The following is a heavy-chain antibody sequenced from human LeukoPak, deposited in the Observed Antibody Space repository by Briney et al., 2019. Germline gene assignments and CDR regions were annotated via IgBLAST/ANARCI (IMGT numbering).Heavy chain of an antibody. V-gene: IGHV3-74*01. CDR1: GFTFSNYW. J-gene: IGHJ4*02. Sequence: GGSLRLSCAASGFTFSNYWMHWVRQVPGKGLVWVSRTNPGGSNTAYADSVKGRFTISRDNARNTLYLQMDSLRAEDTAVYYCARVPTTPMPVAGTIDGWGQGTLVTVSS. CDR2: TNPGGSNT. D-gene: IGHD6-19*01. CDR3: ARVPTTPMPVAGTIDG.